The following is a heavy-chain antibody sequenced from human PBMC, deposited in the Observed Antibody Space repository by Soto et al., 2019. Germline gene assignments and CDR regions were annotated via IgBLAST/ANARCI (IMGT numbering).Heavy chain of an antibody. V-gene: IGHV1-18*01. CDR3: ARDPPEGHDFWSGYYFIPSLGDAFDI. CDR1: GYTFTSYG. D-gene: IGHD3-3*01. J-gene: IGHJ3*02. CDR2: ISAYNGNT. Sequence: AASVKVSCKASGYTFTSYGISWVRHAPGQGLEWMGWISAYNGNTNYAQKLQGRVTMTTDTSTSTAYMELRSLRSDDTAVYYCARDPPEGHDFWSGYYFIPSLGDAFDIWGQGTMLTVSS.